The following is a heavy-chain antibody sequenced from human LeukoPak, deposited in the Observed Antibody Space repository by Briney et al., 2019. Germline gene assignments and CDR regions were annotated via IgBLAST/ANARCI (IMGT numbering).Heavy chain of an antibody. V-gene: IGHV1-8*02. J-gene: IGHJ5*02. CDR3: ARSPQYDSSSGDWFDP. CDR1: GYTFSSYD. Sequence: GASVKVSCKASGYTFSSYDVNWVRQATGQGLEWMGWMNPNSGNTGYAQKFQGRVTMTRNTSISTAYMELSSLRSEDTAVYYCARSPQYDSSSGDWFDPWGQGTLVTVSS. CDR2: MNPNSGNT. D-gene: IGHD6-13*01.